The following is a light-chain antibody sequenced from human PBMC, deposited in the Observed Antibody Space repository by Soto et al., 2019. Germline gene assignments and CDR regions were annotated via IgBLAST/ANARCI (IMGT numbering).Light chain of an antibody. CDR3: MQALQTPYT. J-gene: IGKJ2*01. Sequence: DIVMTQSPLYLPVTPGEPASISCRSSQSLLHSNGYKFFDWYLQKPGQSPQLLIYLGSNRASGVPDRFSGSESGTDFTLKISRMEAEDVGVYYCMQALQTPYTFDQGTKLEIK. CDR2: LGS. V-gene: IGKV2-28*01. CDR1: QSLLHSNGYKF.